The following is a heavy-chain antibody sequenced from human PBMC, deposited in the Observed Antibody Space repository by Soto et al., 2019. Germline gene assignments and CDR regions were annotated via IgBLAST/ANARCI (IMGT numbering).Heavy chain of an antibody. Sequence: EVQLVESGGVLVQPGGSLRLSCAASGFTFSSNWMSWVRQAPGSGLEWVANINQDESQKYYVDSVKGRFTISRDNAKDSLYLQMSSLRAEDTAVYYCATSATARGGIDYWGQGTLVTVSS. V-gene: IGHV3-7*01. J-gene: IGHJ4*02. CDR3: ATSATARGGIDY. CDR2: INQDESQK. D-gene: IGHD2-21*02. CDR1: GFTFSSNW.